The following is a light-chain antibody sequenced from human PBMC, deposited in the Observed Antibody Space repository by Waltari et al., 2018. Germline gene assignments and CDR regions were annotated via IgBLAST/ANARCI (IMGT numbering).Light chain of an antibody. CDR1: QGISSF. J-gene: IGKJ3*01. V-gene: IGKV1-9*01. Sequence: DIQLTQSPTFLSASVGDRVTITCRASQGISSFLAWYQQKPGKAPNLLIYAASTLQTGVPSRLSGSGSGTEFTLTISSLQPEDFATYYCQQLHNHPFTFGPGTTVDI. CDR3: QQLHNHPFT. CDR2: AAS.